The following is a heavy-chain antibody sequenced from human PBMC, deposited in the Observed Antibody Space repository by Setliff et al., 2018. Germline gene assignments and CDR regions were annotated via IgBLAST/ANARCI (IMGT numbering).Heavy chain of an antibody. D-gene: IGHD2-21*01. Sequence: SETLSLTCTVSGYSISSGYIWGWIRQPPGKGLEWIGSIYHSGRTYDNPSLKSRVTVSIDTSKNQFSLKINSVTAADTAVYYCARHSSTGAFDFWGQGTLVTVSS. J-gene: IGHJ4*02. CDR3: ARHSSTGAFDF. CDR1: GYSISSGYI. V-gene: IGHV4-38-2*02. CDR2: IYHSGRT.